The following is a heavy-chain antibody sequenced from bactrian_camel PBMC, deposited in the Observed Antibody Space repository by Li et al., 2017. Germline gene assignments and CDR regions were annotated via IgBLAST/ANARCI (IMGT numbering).Heavy chain of an antibody. CDR2: ITSGSAAT. Sequence: VQLVESGGGLVQPGGSLRLSCVASGFTFSTYDMSWVRQAPGEGLGWISAITSGSAATYQIDSVKGRYTISEDNAKNTLYLQMNSLQPGDTATYHCAAGRYCVGSWLDETFYEYWGQGTQVTVS. J-gene: IGHJ4*01. CDR3: AAGRYCVGSWLDETFYEY. D-gene: IGHD6*01. CDR1: GFTFSTYD. V-gene: IGHV3S40*01.